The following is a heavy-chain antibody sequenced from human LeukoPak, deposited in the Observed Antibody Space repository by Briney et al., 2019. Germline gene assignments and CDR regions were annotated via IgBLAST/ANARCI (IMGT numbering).Heavy chain of an antibody. CDR1: GGSISSYY. CDR2: IYYSGST. CDR3: ASSPYCSGGSCRQYYYYGMDV. V-gene: IGHV4-59*08. Sequence: SETLSLTCTVSGGSISSYYWNWIRQPPGKGLEWIGYIYYSGSTNYNPSLKSRVTISVDTSKNQFSLKLSSVTAADTAVYYCASSPYCSGGSCRQYYYYGMDVWGQGTTVTVSS. D-gene: IGHD2-15*01. J-gene: IGHJ6*02.